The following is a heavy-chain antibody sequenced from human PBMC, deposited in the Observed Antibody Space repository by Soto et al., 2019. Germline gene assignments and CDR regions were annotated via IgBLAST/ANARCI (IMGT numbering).Heavy chain of an antibody. D-gene: IGHD1-26*01. CDR3: AKGQRWELPLDS. J-gene: IGHJ5*01. V-gene: IGHV3-23*01. CDR2: ISDRGIST. CDR1: GFTFSSYA. Sequence: GGSLRLSCAASGFTFSSYAMTWVRQAPGKGMEWVSAISDRGISTYYADSVKGRFTISRDISQKTRYLQMNSLRAEDTAVYYCAKGQRWELPLDSWGQGTLVTVSS.